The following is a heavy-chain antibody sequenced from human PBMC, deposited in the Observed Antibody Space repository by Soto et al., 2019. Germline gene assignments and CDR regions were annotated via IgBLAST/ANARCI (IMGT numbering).Heavy chain of an antibody. J-gene: IGHJ4*02. CDR1: GFTFSSYA. CDR3: AKDLAIPRVESVAGY. D-gene: IGHD2-15*01. V-gene: IGHV3-23*01. Sequence: EVQLLESGGGLVQPGGSLRLSCAASGFTFSSYAMSWVRQAPGKGLEWVSAISGSGGSTYYADSVKGLFTISRDNSKNTLYLQMNSLRAEDTAVYYCAKDLAIPRVESVAGYWGQGTLVTVSS. CDR2: ISGSGGST.